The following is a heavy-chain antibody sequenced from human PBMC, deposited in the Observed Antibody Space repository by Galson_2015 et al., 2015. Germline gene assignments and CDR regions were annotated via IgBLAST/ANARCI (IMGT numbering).Heavy chain of an antibody. J-gene: IGHJ6*02. D-gene: IGHD3-22*01. CDR1: GFTFSNAW. CDR3: TTDGGYTMIVTLYYGMDV. CDR2: IKSKTDGGTT. V-gene: IGHV3-15*01. Sequence: SLRLSCAASGFTFSNAWMSWVRQAPGKGLEWVGRIKSKTDGGTTDYAAPVKGRFTISRDDSKNTLYLQMNSLKTEDTAVYYCTTDGGYTMIVTLYYGMDVWGQGTTVTVSS.